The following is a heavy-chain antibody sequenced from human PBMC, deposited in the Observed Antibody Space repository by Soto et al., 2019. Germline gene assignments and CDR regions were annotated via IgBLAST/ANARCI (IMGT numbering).Heavy chain of an antibody. CDR1: GGSISTGCYY. Sequence: SETLSLTCTVSGGSISTGCYYWNWIRQHPGKGLEWIGYFYYSGSTYYNPSLKSRVTISVNTSKNQFSLKLSSVTAADTAVYYCARSVFPWGQGTLVTVSS. J-gene: IGHJ5*02. CDR2: FYYSGST. V-gene: IGHV4-31*03. CDR3: ARSVFP.